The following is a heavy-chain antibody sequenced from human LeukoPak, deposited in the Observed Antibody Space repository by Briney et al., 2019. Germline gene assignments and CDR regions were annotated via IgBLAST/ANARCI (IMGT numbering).Heavy chain of an antibody. CDR3: ARHGNDYGDYYYGMDV. CDR2: IYPGDSDT. J-gene: IGHJ6*02. D-gene: IGHD4-17*01. Sequence: GESLKSSCKGSGYSFTSYWIGWVRQMPGKGLEWMGIIYPGDSDTRYSPSFQGQVTISADKSISTAYLQWSSLKASDTAMYYCARHGNDYGDYYYGMDVWGQGTTVTVSS. CDR1: GYSFTSYW. V-gene: IGHV5-51*01.